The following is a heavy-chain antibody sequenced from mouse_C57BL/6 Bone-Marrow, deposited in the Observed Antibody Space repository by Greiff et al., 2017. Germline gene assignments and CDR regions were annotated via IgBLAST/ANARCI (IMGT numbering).Heavy chain of an antibody. CDR1: GYAFTNYL. CDR3: ARSLYYYYAMDY. D-gene: IGHD2-1*01. Sequence: VQLQQSGAELVRPGTSVKVSCKASGYAFTNYLIEWVQQRPGQGLEWIGVINPGSGGTNYNEKFKGKATLTADKSSSTAYMQLSSLTSEDSAVYFCARSLYYYYAMDYWGQGTSVTVSS. J-gene: IGHJ4*01. V-gene: IGHV1-54*01. CDR2: INPGSGGT.